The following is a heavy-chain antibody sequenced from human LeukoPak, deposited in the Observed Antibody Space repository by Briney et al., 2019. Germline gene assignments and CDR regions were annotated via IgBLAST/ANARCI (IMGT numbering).Heavy chain of an antibody. V-gene: IGHV3-11*01. Sequence: GGSLRLSCAASGFTFSDYFMSWIRQAPGKGLEWVSYINVGGSTIFYADSVKGRFTNSRDNAKNSLYLQMNSLRAEDTAVYYCARDTYYYGSGVTLDAFDIWGQGTMVTVSS. CDR2: INVGGSTI. CDR1: GFTFSDYF. J-gene: IGHJ3*02. CDR3: ARDTYYYGSGVTLDAFDI. D-gene: IGHD3-10*01.